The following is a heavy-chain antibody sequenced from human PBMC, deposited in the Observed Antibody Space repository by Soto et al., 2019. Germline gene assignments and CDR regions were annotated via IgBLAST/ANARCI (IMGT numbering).Heavy chain of an antibody. CDR3: ARDDIVVVPAAMGYYYYGMDV. V-gene: IGHV3-74*01. J-gene: IGHJ6*02. CDR1: GFTFSSYW. CDR2: INSDGSST. D-gene: IGHD2-2*01. Sequence: GGSLRLSCAASGFTFSSYWMHWVRQAPGKGLVWVSRINSDGSSTSYADSVKGRFTISRDNAKNTLYLQMNSLRAEDTAVYYCARDDIVVVPAAMGYYYYGMDVWGQGTTVTVSS.